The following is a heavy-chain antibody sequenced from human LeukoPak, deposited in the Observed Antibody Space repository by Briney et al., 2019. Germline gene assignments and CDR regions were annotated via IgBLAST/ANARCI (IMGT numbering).Heavy chain of an antibody. J-gene: IGHJ4*02. CDR3: ARDGGGYYDSSGYYRY. D-gene: IGHD3-22*01. CDR1: GDSVSSNSAA. V-gene: IGHV6-1*01. CDR2: TYYRSKWYN. Sequence: SQTLSLTCAISGDSVSSNSAAWNWIRQSPSRGLEWLGRTYYRSKWYNDYAVSVKSRITINPDTSKNQFSLKLSSVTAADTAVYYCARDGGGYYDSSGYYRYWGQGTLVTVSS.